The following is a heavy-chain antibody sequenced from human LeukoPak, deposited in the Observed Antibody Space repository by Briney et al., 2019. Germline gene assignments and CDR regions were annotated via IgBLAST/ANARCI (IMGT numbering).Heavy chain of an antibody. Sequence: ASVEVSCKTSGYTFSDYYLHWVRQAPGQGLEWMGWINPSSGGTKYVQKFQGRVTMTRDTSISTGYMELSRLRSDDTAVYYCARPIRGSYVEDAFDMWGQGTMVTVSA. J-gene: IGHJ3*02. D-gene: IGHD1-26*01. CDR3: ARPIRGSYVEDAFDM. CDR1: GYTFSDYY. CDR2: INPSSGGT. V-gene: IGHV1-2*02.